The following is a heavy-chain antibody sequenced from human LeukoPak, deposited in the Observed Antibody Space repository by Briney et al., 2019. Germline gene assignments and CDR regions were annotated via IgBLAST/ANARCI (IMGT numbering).Heavy chain of an antibody. D-gene: IGHD6-13*01. Sequence: SETLSLTCTVSGGSISSYYWSWIRQPAGKGLEWIGRIYTSGSTNYNPSLKSRVTMSVDTSKNQFSLKLSSVTAADTAVYYCARAIAAVRQDTYGMDVWGQGTTVTVSS. CDR1: GGSISSYY. V-gene: IGHV4-4*07. CDR2: IYTSGST. CDR3: ARAIAAVRQDTYGMDV. J-gene: IGHJ6*02.